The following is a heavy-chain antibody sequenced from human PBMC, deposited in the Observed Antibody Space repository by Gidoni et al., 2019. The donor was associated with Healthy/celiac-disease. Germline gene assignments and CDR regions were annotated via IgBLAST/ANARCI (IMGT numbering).Heavy chain of an antibody. D-gene: IGHD3-22*01. J-gene: IGHJ4*02. CDR2: ISCNSGSI. CDR1: GFTFDDYA. V-gene: IGHV3-9*01. Sequence: EVQLVESGGGLVQPGRSLRLSCAASGFTFDDYAMHWVRQAPGKGLEWVSGISCNSGSIGYADSVKGRFTISRDNAKNSLYLQMNSLRAEDTALYYCAKDMGYRYDSSGLDYWGQGTLVTVSS. CDR3: AKDMGYRYDSSGLDY.